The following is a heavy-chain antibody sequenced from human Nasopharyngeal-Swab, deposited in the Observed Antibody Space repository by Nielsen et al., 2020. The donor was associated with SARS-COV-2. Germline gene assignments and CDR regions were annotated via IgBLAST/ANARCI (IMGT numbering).Heavy chain of an antibody. Sequence: SETLSLTCTVSGGSISSYYWSWIRQPPGKGLEWIGYIYYSGSTNYNPSLKSRVTISVDTSKNQFSLKLSSVTAADTAVYYCARGGYNSYHYYYYYMDVWGKGTTVTVSS. CDR3: ARGGYNSYHYYYYYMDV. D-gene: IGHD1-1*01. CDR2: IYYSGST. CDR1: GGSISSYY. J-gene: IGHJ6*03. V-gene: IGHV4-59*01.